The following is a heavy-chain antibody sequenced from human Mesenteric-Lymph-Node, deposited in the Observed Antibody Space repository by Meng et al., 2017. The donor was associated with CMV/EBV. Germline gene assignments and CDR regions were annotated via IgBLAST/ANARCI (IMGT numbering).Heavy chain of an antibody. CDR1: GGSIISADW. V-gene: IGHV4-4*02. CDR2: IFHTGTT. J-gene: IGHJ2*01. Sequence: AVAGGSIISADWWSWVRQTPGKGLEWIGEIFHTGTTHYNPSLKRRVTISVDKSNNQFSLRLRSVTAADTAVYYCARGFQLGIRYFDLWGRGTLVTVSS. D-gene: IGHD7-27*01. CDR3: ARGFQLGIRYFDL.